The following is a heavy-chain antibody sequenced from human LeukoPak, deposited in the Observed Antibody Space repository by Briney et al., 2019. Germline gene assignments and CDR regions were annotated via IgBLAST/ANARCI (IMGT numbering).Heavy chain of an antibody. CDR3: ARDYYDILTGYEGAFDI. CDR1: GFTFSSYS. V-gene: IGHV3-21*01. CDR2: ISSSSSYI. Sequence: GGSLRLSCAASGFTFSSYSMNWVRQAPGKGLEWVSSISSSSSYIYYADSVKGRFTISRDNAKNSLYLQMNSLRAEDTAVYYCARDYYDILTGYEGAFDIWGQGTMATVSS. J-gene: IGHJ3*02. D-gene: IGHD3-9*01.